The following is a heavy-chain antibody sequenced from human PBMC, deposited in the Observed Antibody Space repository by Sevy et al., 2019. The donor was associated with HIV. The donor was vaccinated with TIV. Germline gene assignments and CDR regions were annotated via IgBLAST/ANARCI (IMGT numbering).Heavy chain of an antibody. Sequence: SETLSLTCAVSGYSISSGYYWGWIRQPPGKGLEWIGSIYHSGSTYYNPSLKSRVTISVDTSKNQFSLKLSSVTAADTAVYYCSTVAGTVRYNWFDPWGQGTLVTVSS. CDR1: GYSISSGYY. CDR3: STVAGTVRYNWFDP. D-gene: IGHD6-19*01. J-gene: IGHJ5*02. V-gene: IGHV4-38-2*01. CDR2: IYHSGST.